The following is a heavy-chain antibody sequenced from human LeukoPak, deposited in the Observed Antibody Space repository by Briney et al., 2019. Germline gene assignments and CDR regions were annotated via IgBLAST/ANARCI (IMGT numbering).Heavy chain of an antibody. J-gene: IGHJ3*02. CDR2: IKKDGSER. CDR1: GFTFSSFW. Sequence: GGSLRLSCAASGFTFSSFWMNWVRQARGKGLEWVANIKKDGSERYYVDSVKGRFTISRDNTKKSLYLQMKTLRAEDTAVYYCARDLAGPPQEAFDIWGQGTMVTVSS. V-gene: IGHV3-7*01. CDR3: ARDLAGPPQEAFDI.